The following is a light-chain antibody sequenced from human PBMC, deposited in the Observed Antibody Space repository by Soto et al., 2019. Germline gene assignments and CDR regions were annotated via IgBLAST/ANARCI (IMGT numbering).Light chain of an antibody. Sequence: EIVMTQSPATLSVSPGXRATLSCRASQSVSSNLAWYQQKPGQAPRLLIYGASTRATGIPARFSGSGSGTEFTRTISSLQSEDFAVYYCQQYNNWPLTFGQGTRLEIK. J-gene: IGKJ5*01. CDR2: GAS. CDR3: QQYNNWPLT. CDR1: QSVSSN. V-gene: IGKV3-15*01.